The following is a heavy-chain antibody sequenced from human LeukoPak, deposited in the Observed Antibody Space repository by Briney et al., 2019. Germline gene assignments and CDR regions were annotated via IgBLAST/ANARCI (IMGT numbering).Heavy chain of an antibody. CDR3: ARDYYGSE. CDR2: ISSSSGYI. J-gene: IGHJ4*02. V-gene: IGHV3-21*01. Sequence: GGSLRLSCAASGFTFSSYSMNWVRQAPGKGLDCVSSISSSSGYIYYADSVKGRFTISRDNAKNSLYLQMNSLRAEDTAVYYCARDYYGSEWGQGTLVTVSS. D-gene: IGHD3-10*01. CDR1: GFTFSSYS.